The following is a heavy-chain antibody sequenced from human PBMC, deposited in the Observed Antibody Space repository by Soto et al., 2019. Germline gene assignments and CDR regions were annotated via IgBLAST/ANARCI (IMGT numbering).Heavy chain of an antibody. CDR3: AKDQFVVVVVPAAYYYYGMDV. V-gene: IGHV3-30*18. CDR1: GFTFSSYG. Sequence: GGSLRLSCAASGFTFSSYGMHWVRQAPGKGLEWVAVISYDGSNKYYADSVKGRFTISRDNSKNTLYLQMNSLRAEDTAVYYCAKDQFVVVVVPAAYYYYGMDVWGQGTTVTVSS. D-gene: IGHD2-2*01. J-gene: IGHJ6*02. CDR2: ISYDGSNK.